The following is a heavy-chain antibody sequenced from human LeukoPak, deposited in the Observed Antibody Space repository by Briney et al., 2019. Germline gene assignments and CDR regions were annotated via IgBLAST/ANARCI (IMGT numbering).Heavy chain of an antibody. CDR2: ISSSSSYI. J-gene: IGHJ4*02. D-gene: IGHD3-9*01. Sequence: GGSLRLSCAASGFTFSSNWMSRVRQAPGKGLEWVSSISSSSSYIYYADSVKGRFTISRDNAKNSLYLQMNSLRAEDTAVYYCARDTVYDILTGHTEGYFDYWGQGTLVTVSS. CDR3: ARDTVYDILTGHTEGYFDY. CDR1: GFTFSSNW. V-gene: IGHV3-21*01.